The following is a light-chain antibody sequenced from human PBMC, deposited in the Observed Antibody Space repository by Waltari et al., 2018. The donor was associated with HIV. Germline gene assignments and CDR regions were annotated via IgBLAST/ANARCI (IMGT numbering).Light chain of an antibody. CDR3: YQYYDWPLFT. Sequence: EIVMTQSPATLSVSPGERVTLSCRASQSVSLNLVWYQQKRGQPPRLLIYGASTRVTGIPVRFSGSGSGTEFTLTISSLQSEDSAVYYCYQYYDWPLFTFGGGTKVEI. V-gene: IGKV3-15*01. CDR1: QSVSLN. J-gene: IGKJ4*01. CDR2: GAS.